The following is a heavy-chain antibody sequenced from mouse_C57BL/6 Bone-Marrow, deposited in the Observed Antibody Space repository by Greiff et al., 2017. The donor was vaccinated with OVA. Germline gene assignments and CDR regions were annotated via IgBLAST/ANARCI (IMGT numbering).Heavy chain of an antibody. CDR2: IDPSDSYT. CDR1: GYTFTSYW. Sequence: QVQLQQPGAELVMPGASVKLSCKASGYTFTSYWMHWVKQRPGQGLEWIGEIDPSDSYTNYNQKFKGKSTLTVDKSSSTAYMRLSSLTSEGSAVYYCARGRVYYDYEREGDYWGQGTTLTVSS. J-gene: IGHJ2*01. D-gene: IGHD2-4*01. CDR3: ARGRVYYDYEREGDY. V-gene: IGHV1-69*01.